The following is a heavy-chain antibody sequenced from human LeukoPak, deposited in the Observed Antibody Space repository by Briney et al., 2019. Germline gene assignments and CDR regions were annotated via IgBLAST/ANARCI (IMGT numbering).Heavy chain of an antibody. V-gene: IGHV1-8*02. CDR2: MNPNSGNT. D-gene: IGHD3-10*01. CDR1: GYTFITYY. J-gene: IGHJ5*02. CDR3: ARVGRYYGSGSRGWFDP. Sequence: ASVKVSCKASGYTFITYYMHWVRQATGQRLEWMGWMNPNSGNTGYAQKFQGRVTMTRNTSISTAYMELSSLRSEDTAVYYCARVGRYYGSGSRGWFDPWGQGTLVTVSS.